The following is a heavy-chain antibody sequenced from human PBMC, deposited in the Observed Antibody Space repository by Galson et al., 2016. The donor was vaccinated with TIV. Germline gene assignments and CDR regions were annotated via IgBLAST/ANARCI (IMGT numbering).Heavy chain of an antibody. D-gene: IGHD5-18*01. CDR3: AKDRNTAFDTHYSYYGLDV. CDR1: GGTFSSYV. J-gene: IGHJ6*02. CDR2: IIPMFGTA. Sequence: SVKVSCEASGGTFSSYVIKWVRQAPGQGLEWMGEIIPMFGTANYAQKFQGRVTITADESMSTACMELSSLRSEDTAVYYCAKDRNTAFDTHYSYYGLDVWGQGTTVIVSS. V-gene: IGHV1-69*13.